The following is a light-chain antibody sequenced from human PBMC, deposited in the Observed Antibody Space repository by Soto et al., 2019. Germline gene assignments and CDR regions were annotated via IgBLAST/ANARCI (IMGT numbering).Light chain of an antibody. CDR3: QSYDSNLSLV. CDR2: GNN. V-gene: IGLV1-40*01. Sequence: QSVLTQPPSVSGAPGQRVTISCTGSRSNIGAGYDVHWFHQLPGAAPKLLIFGNNNRPSGVPDRFSGSRSGTSASLAITGLQAEDEADYYCQSYDSNLSLVFGGGTKLTVL. J-gene: IGLJ3*02. CDR1: RSNIGAGYD.